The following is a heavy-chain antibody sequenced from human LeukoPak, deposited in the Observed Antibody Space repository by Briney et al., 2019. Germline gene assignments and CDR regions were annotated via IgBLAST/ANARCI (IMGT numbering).Heavy chain of an antibody. CDR3: AKGLQWLVAKYYFDY. J-gene: IGHJ4*02. Sequence: GGSLRLSCAASGFSFSSYAMSWVRQPPGKGLEWVSAISGNVGSTYYADSVKGRFTSSRDNSKNTLYLQMNSLGAEDTAVYYCAKGLQWLVAKYYFDYWGQGALVTVCS. D-gene: IGHD6-19*01. CDR1: GFSFSSYA. V-gene: IGHV3-23*01. CDR2: ISGNVGST.